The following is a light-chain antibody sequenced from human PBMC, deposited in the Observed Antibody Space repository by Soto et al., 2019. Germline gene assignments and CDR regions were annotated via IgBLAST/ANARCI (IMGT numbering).Light chain of an antibody. CDR1: QSVSID. J-gene: IGKJ1*01. CDR3: QQSYSTPRT. Sequence: EIVMTQSPATLSVSPGERATLSCRASQSVSIDLAWYQQKPGQAPRLLIYDASTRATGIPARFSGSGSGTDFTLTISSLQPEDFATYYCQQSYSTPRTFGQGTKVDIK. V-gene: IGKV3-15*01. CDR2: DAS.